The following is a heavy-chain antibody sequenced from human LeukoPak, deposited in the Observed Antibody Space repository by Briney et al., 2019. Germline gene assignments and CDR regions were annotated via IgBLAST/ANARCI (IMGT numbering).Heavy chain of an antibody. J-gene: IGHJ4*02. CDR2: INHSGST. CDR1: GGSFSGYY. D-gene: IGHD3-10*01. Sequence: PSETLSLTCAVYGGSFSGYYWSWIRQPPGKGLEWIGEINHSGSTNYNPSLKSRVTISVDTSKNQFSLKLSSVTAADTAVYYCARGVLWFGEYYFDYWGQGTLVTVSS. V-gene: IGHV4-34*01. CDR3: ARGVLWFGEYYFDY.